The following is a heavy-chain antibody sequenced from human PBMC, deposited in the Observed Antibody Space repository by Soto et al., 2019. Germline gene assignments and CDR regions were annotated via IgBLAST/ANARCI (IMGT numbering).Heavy chain of an antibody. Sequence: QMQLVQSGPEVKKPGTSVKVSCKASGFTFTSSAMQWVRQARGQSLEWIGWIVVGSGNTNYEQKFQERVTITRDMSTSTAYMELSSLRSEDTAVYYCAAVPLPSRRVPYYFDYWGQGTLVTVSS. CDR2: IVVGSGNT. V-gene: IGHV1-58*02. CDR3: AAVPLPSRRVPYYFDY. J-gene: IGHJ4*02. CDR1: GFTFTSSA.